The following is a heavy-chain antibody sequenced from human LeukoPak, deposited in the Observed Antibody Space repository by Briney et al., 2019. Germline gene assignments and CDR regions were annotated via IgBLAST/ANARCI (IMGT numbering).Heavy chain of an antibody. CDR2: ISGSGGST. Sequence: GGSLRLPCAASGFTFSSYAMSWVRQAPGKGLEWVSAISGSGGSTYYADSVKGRFTISRDNSKNTLYLQMNSLRAEDTAVYYCAKRYCSGGSCYSSYYYGMDVWGQGTTVTVSS. CDR3: AKRYCSGGSCYSSYYYGMDV. J-gene: IGHJ6*02. V-gene: IGHV3-23*01. CDR1: GFTFSSYA. D-gene: IGHD2-15*01.